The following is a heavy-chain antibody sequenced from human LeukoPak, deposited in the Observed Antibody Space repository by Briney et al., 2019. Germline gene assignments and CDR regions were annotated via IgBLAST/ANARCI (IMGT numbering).Heavy chain of an antibody. J-gene: IGHJ4*02. V-gene: IGHV4-34*01. CDR2: INHSGST. CDR1: GGSFSGYY. Sequence: PSETLSLTCAVYGGSFSGYYWNWIRQPPGKGLEWIGEINHSGSTNYNPSLKSRVTISVDTSKNQFSLKLSSVTAADTAVYYCARGSESPYYWGQGTLVTVSS. CDR3: ARGSESPYY.